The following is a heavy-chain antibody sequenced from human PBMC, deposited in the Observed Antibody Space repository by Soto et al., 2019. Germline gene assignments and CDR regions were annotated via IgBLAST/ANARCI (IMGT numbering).Heavy chain of an antibody. CDR3: DRDHCSGGSCYSGHGFDI. CDR2: IYHSGST. Sequence: SLTCAVSGGSISRYYGSRIRQPPGKGLEWIGYIYHSGSTYYNPSLKSRVTISVDRSKNQFSLKLSSVTAADTAVYYCDRDHCSGGSCYSGHGFDIWGKGTMVTV. D-gene: IGHD2-15*01. CDR1: GGSISRYY. J-gene: IGHJ3*02. V-gene: IGHV4-30-2*01.